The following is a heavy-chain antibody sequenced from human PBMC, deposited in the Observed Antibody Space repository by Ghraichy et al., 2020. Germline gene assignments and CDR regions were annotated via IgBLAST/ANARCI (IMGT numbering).Heavy chain of an antibody. CDR1: GGSFSGYY. Sequence: ETLSLTCAVYGGSFSGYYWSWIRQPPGKGLEWIGEINHSGSTNYNPSLKSRVTISVDTSKNQFSLKLSSVTAADTAVYYCARGHPLYYYDISGSVDYWGQGTLVTVSS. CDR2: INHSGST. J-gene: IGHJ4*02. CDR3: ARGHPLYYYDISGSVDY. V-gene: IGHV4-34*01. D-gene: IGHD3-22*01.